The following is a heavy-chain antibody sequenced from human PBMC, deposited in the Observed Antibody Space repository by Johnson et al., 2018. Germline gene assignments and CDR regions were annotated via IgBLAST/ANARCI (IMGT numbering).Heavy chain of an antibody. Sequence: VQLVQSGGGLVQPDRSLRLSCAASGFNFDDYAMHWVRQAPGKGLEWVSGISWNGEIIGYADSVKGRFTISRDNAKNSLSLQMNSLRPEDTALHYCVKPPLGYCTGTTCYFDYWGQGALVTVSS. CDR1: GFNFDDYA. J-gene: IGHJ4*02. V-gene: IGHV3-9*01. D-gene: IGHD2-8*02. CDR2: ISWNGEII. CDR3: VKPPLGYCTGTTCYFDY.